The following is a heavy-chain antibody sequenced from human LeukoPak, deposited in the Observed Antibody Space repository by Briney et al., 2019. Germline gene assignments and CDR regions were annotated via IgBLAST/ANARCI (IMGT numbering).Heavy chain of an antibody. D-gene: IGHD2-2*01. V-gene: IGHV3-48*02. CDR2: ISSNSSTI. Sequence: PPGGPLRLSCVASGFTLNSYSMNWVRQAQGKWQDRAAYISSNSSTIYYADSVKGGLTISRDNAKNSLYLQMNSLRDEDTAVYYCPRDRDYCSSTSCYSDAFDIWGQGTMVTVSS. CDR3: PRDRDYCSSTSCYSDAFDI. J-gene: IGHJ3*02. CDR1: GFTLNSYS.